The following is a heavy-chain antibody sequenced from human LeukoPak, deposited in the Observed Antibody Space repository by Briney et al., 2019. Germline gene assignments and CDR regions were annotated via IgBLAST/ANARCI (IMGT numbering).Heavy chain of an antibody. CDR2: INPNSGGT. CDR3: ARDRHKTSHFDY. Sequence: XVSCKASGYTFTGYYMHWVRQAPGQGLEWMGWINPNSGGTNYAQKFQGWVTMTRDTSISTAYMELSRLRSDDTAVYYCARDRHKTSHFDYWGQGTLVTVSS. J-gene: IGHJ4*02. CDR1: GYTFTGYY. V-gene: IGHV1-2*04. D-gene: IGHD4-11*01.